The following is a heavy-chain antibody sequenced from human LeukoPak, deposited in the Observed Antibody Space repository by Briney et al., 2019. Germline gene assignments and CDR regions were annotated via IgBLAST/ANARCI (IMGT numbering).Heavy chain of an antibody. CDR3: ASLMSRVIITGDFDN. D-gene: IGHD3-9*01. Sequence: GGSLRLSCAASGFTFSSYGMHWVRQAPGKGLEWVSGITGSGANTYYADSVKGRFTISRDNSKNTLSLQMNSLRAEDTAVYYCASLMSRVIITGDFDNWGQGTLVTVSS. CDR1: GFTFSSYG. V-gene: IGHV3-23*01. CDR2: ITGSGANT. J-gene: IGHJ4*02.